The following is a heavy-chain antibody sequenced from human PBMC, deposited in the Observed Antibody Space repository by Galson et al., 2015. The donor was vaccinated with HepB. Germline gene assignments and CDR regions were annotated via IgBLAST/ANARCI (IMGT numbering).Heavy chain of an antibody. Sequence: SVKVSCKASGGTFSSYAISWVRQAPGQGLEWMGGIIPIFGTANYAQKFQGRVTITADESTSTAYMELSSLRSEDTAVYYCARDRVYCSSTSCYKPNYYYYYMDVWGKGTTVTVPS. CDR3: ARDRVYCSSTSCYKPNYYYYYMDV. V-gene: IGHV1-69*13. CDR1: GGTFSSYA. D-gene: IGHD2-2*02. CDR2: IIPIFGTA. J-gene: IGHJ6*03.